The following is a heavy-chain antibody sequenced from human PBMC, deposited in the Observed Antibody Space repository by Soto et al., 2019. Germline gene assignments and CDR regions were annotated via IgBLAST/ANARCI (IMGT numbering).Heavy chain of an antibody. CDR1: GYTFTSYD. V-gene: IGHV1-8*01. Sequence: GASVKVSCKASGYTFTSYDINWVRQATGQRLEWMGWMNANNGNTKFAQKFQGRVTMTRNTSISTAYMEVSSLRSEDTAVYYCARAAYYYNSSGHYPGDYWGQGSLVTVSS. CDR2: MNANNGNT. D-gene: IGHD3-22*01. J-gene: IGHJ4*02. CDR3: ARAAYYYNSSGHYPGDY.